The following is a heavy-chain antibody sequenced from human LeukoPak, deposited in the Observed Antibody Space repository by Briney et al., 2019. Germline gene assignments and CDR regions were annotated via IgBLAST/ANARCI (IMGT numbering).Heavy chain of an antibody. V-gene: IGHV3-21*01. D-gene: IGHD2-21*02. CDR2: IGSSSSYI. J-gene: IGHJ4*02. CDR3: ATLPSAYCGGDCPTNFDY. Sequence: GGSLRLSCAASGFTFSSYSMNWVRQAPGKGLERVSSIGSSSSYIYYADSVKGRFTISRDNAKNLLYLQMNSLRAEDTAVYYCATLPSAYCGGDCPTNFDYWGQGTLVTVSS. CDR1: GFTFSSYS.